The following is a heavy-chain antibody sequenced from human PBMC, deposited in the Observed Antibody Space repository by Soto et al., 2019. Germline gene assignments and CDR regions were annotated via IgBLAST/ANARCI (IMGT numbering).Heavy chain of an antibody. CDR3: ARAGGSYYSANAFEI. CDR2: IIPIFGTA. CDR1: GGTFSSYA. V-gene: IGHV1-69*06. J-gene: IGHJ3*02. D-gene: IGHD1-26*01. Sequence: ASVKVSCKASGGTFSSYAISWVRQAPGQGLEWMGGIIPIFGTANYAQKFQGRVTITADKSTSTAYMELSSLRSEDTAVYYCARAGGSYYSANAFEIWGQGTMVTVSS.